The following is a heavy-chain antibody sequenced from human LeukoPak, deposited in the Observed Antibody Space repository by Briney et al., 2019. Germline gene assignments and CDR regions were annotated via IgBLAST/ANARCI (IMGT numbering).Heavy chain of an antibody. J-gene: IGHJ6*03. D-gene: IGHD2-2*01. CDR1: GYTFTGYY. CDR2: INPNSGGT. CDR3: ARGLPAGSYYYYYMDV. Sequence: ASVKVSCKASGYTFTGYYVHWVRQAPGQGLEWMGRINPNSGGTNYAQKFQGRVTMTRDTSISTAYMELSRLRSDDTAVYYCARGLPAGSYYYYYMDVWGKGTTVTVSS. V-gene: IGHV1-2*06.